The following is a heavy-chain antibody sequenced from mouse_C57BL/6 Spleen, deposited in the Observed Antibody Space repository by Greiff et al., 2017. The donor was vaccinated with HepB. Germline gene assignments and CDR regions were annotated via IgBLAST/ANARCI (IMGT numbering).Heavy chain of an antibody. CDR3: ARTAQYYFDY. CDR2: INPNNGGT. D-gene: IGHD3-2*02. V-gene: IGHV1-18*01. J-gene: IGHJ2*01. Sequence: EVQGVESGPELVKPGASVKIPCKASGYTFTDYNMDWVKQSHGKSLEWIGDINPNNGGTIYNQKFKGKATLTVDKSSSTAYMELRSLTSKDTAVYYCARTAQYYFDYWGQGTTLTVAS. CDR1: GYTFTDYN.